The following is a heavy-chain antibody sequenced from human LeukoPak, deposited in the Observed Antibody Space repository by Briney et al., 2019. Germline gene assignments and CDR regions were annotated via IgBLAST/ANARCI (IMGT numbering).Heavy chain of an antibody. CDR1: GGSISSYY. J-gene: IGHJ4*02. Sequence: PSETLSLTCTVSGGSISSYYWSWIRQPPGKGLEWIGYIYYSGSTNYNPSLKSRVTISVDTSKNQFSLKLSSVTAADTAVYYCARGGHDFSTFDYWGQGTLVTVSS. CDR3: ARGGHDFSTFDY. CDR2: IYYSGST. V-gene: IGHV4-59*01. D-gene: IGHD3-3*01.